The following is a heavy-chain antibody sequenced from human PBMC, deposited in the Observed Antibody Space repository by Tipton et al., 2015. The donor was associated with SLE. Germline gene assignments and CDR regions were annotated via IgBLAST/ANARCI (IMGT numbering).Heavy chain of an antibody. V-gene: IGHV4-38-2*02. D-gene: IGHD4-17*01. J-gene: IGHJ3*02. CDR2: VYCSGSS. Sequence: TLSLTCTVSGYSLTSGYYWGWIRQPPGKGLEWIGDVYCSGSSFYNPSLKSRVTISVDTSKNQLSLKLNSVTAADTAVYYCARDVEDLRSSPPAHGFDIWGQGTMVTVSS. CDR1: GYSLTSGYY. CDR3: ARDVEDLRSSPPAHGFDI.